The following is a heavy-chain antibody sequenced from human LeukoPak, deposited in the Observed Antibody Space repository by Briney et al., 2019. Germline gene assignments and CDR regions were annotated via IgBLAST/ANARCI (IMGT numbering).Heavy chain of an antibody. CDR3: ARTSHYFGSGSYTDY. CDR1: GGSISSGSYY. Sequence: SQTLSLTCTVSGGSISSGSYYWSWIRQPAGKGLEWIGRIYTSGSTNYNPSLKSRVTISVDTSKNQFSLKLSSVTAADTAVYYCARTSHYFGSGSYTDYWGQGTLVTVSS. CDR2: IYTSGST. D-gene: IGHD3-10*01. J-gene: IGHJ4*02. V-gene: IGHV4-61*02.